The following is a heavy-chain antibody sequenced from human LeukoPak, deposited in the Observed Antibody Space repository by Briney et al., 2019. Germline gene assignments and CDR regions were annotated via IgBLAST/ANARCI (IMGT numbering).Heavy chain of an antibody. CDR1: GFTFSSYG. J-gene: IGHJ6*03. D-gene: IGHD6-6*01. CDR2: ISYDGSNK. CDR3: AKDNYGGQLVGMYYYYYMDY. V-gene: IGHV3-30*18. Sequence: QPGRSLRLSCAASGFTFSSYGMHWVRQAPGKGLEWVAVISYDGSNKYYADSVKGRFTISRDNSKNTLYLQMNSLRAEDTAVYYCAKDNYGGQLVGMYYYYYMDYWGKGTTVTVSS.